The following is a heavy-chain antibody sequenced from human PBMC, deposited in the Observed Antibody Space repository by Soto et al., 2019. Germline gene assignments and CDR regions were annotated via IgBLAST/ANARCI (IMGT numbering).Heavy chain of an antibody. CDR1: GFTFSSYS. V-gene: IGHV3-21*01. CDR2: ISSSSSYI. J-gene: IGHJ1*01. CDR3: ARSFYPYSSSSEYFQH. Sequence: PGGSLRLSCAASGFTFSSYSMNWVRQAPGKGLEWVSSISSSSSYIYYADSVKGRFTISGDNAKNSLYLQMNSLRAEDTAVYYCARSFYPYSSSSEYFQHWGQGTLVTVSS. D-gene: IGHD6-6*01.